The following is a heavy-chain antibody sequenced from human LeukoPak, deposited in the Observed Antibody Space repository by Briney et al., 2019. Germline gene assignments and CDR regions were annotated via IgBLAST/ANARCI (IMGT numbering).Heavy chain of an antibody. V-gene: IGHV1-69*13. Sequence: SVKVSCKASGGTFSSYAISWVRQAPGQGLEWMGGIIPIFGTANYAQKFQGRVTITADESTGTAYMELSSLRSEDTAVYYCARTKNRYSSGWLYPFHFGYWGQGTLVTVSS. J-gene: IGHJ4*02. D-gene: IGHD6-19*01. CDR3: ARTKNRYSSGWLYPFHFGY. CDR2: IIPIFGTA. CDR1: GGTFSSYA.